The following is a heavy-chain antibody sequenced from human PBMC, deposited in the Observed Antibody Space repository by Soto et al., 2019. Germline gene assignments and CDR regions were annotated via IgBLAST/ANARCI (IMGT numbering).Heavy chain of an antibody. D-gene: IGHD1-26*01. J-gene: IGHJ4*02. CDR3: ARGVSAGVDY. CDR2: MEPSTGRT. CDR1: GYSFTSLD. Sequence: ASVKVSGKASGYSFTSLDINWVRQTAGQGLEWMGWMEPSTGRTGYAQKFQGRVTMTRDTSINTAYMELTTLTSDDTAFYYCARGVSAGVDYWGQGTLVTVSS. V-gene: IGHV1-8*01.